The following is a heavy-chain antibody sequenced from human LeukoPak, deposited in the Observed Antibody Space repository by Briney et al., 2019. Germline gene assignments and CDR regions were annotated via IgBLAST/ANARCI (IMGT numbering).Heavy chain of an antibody. D-gene: IGHD3-3*01. CDR3: APLSRSQAYEEAFDI. CDR2: ISSSSSYI. CDR1: GFTFSSYS. Sequence: GGSLRLSCAASGFTFSSYSMNWVRQAPGKGLEWVSSISSSSSYIYYADSVKGRFTISRDNAKNSLYLQMNSLRAEDTAVYYCAPLSRSQAYEEAFDIWGQGTMVTVSS. V-gene: IGHV3-21*01. J-gene: IGHJ3*02.